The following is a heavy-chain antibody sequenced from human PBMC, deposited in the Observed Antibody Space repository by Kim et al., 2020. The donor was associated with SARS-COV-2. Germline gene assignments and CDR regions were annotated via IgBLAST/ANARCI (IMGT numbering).Heavy chain of an antibody. D-gene: IGHD3-10*01. V-gene: IGHV3-23*01. J-gene: IGHJ4*02. CDR2: ISGSTGNT. Sequence: GGSLRLSCAASGFTFDNNPMSWVRQAPGKGLEWVSTISGSTGNTYYADSVKGRFTISRDNSKNTLYLQLNSLRPEDTAVYCCAKRSITREHYFDNWGQGTLVTVSS. CDR1: GFTFDNNP. CDR3: AKRSITREHYFDN.